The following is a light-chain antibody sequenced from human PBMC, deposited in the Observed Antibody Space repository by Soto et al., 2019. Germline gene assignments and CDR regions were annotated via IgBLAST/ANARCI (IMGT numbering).Light chain of an antibody. CDR1: QSISSY. V-gene: IGKV1-39*01. CDR3: QQRYSTPPT. J-gene: IGKJ2*01. CDR2: AAA. Sequence: DIQMTQSPSSLSASVGDRVTITCRASQSISSYLNWYQQKPGKAPKLLIYAAASLQSGVPSRFSGSGSGTDFTLPIGSLQPEDVATYYCQQRYSTPPTFGQGTKLEIK.